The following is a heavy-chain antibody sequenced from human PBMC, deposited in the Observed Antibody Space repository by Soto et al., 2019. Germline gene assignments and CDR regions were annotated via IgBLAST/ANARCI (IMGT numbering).Heavy chain of an antibody. D-gene: IGHD3-16*02. CDR3: ARDKAALYHYVWGSYRFFPASDI. CDR2: INPSGGST. Sequence: ASVKVSCKASRYTFTTYYMHWVRQAPGQGLEWMGIINPSGGSTSYAQKFQGRVTMTSDTSTSTVYMELSSLRSEDTAVYFCARDKAALYHYVWGSYRFFPASDIWGKGTMVTVSS. V-gene: IGHV1-46*01. CDR1: RYTFTTYY. J-gene: IGHJ3*02.